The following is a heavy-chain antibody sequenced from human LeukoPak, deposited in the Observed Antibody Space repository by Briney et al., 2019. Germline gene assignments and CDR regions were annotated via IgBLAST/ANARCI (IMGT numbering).Heavy chain of an antibody. V-gene: IGHV3-21*01. CDR3: AREIAHYDSSGYYWGFDP. CDR1: GFTFSSYS. Sequence: PGGSLRLSCAASGFTFSSYSMNWVRQAPGKGLEWVSSISSSSSYIYYADSVKGRFTISRDNAKNSLYLQMNSLRAEDTAVYYCAREIAHYDSSGYYWGFDPWGQGTLVTVSS. J-gene: IGHJ5*02. D-gene: IGHD3-22*01. CDR2: ISSSSSYI.